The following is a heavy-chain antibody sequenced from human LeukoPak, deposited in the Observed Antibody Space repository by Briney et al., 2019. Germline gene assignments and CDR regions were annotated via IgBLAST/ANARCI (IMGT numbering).Heavy chain of an antibody. CDR3: AREAYDSRDFQNYFDY. CDR1: GGSISDFY. Sequence: SETLSLTCTVSGGSISDFYWTWIRQSPGKALEWIGFIFYSGHTTYNPSLKSRVTISVDTSKNLFSLKLTSVTAADTAVYYCAREAYDSRDFQNYFDYWGQGALVTVSS. J-gene: IGHJ4*02. V-gene: IGHV4-59*01. D-gene: IGHD3-22*01. CDR2: IFYSGHT.